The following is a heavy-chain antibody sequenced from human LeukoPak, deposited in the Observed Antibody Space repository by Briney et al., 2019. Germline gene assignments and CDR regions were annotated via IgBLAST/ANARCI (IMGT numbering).Heavy chain of an antibody. CDR2: IIPIFGTA. Sequence: SVKVSCKASGGTFSSYAISWVRQAPGQGLEWMGRIIPIFGTANYAQKFQGRGTVTTDESTSTAYMELSSLRSEDTAVYYCARLSLDSSGWYGMNPWGQGTLVTVSS. J-gene: IGHJ5*02. D-gene: IGHD6-19*01. V-gene: IGHV1-69*05. CDR1: GGTFSSYA. CDR3: ARLSLDSSGWYGMNP.